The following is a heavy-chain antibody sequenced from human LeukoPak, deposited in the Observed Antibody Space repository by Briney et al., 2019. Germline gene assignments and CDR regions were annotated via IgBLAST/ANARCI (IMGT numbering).Heavy chain of an antibody. V-gene: IGHV3-30*03. CDR2: VASDGRNK. Sequence: GGSLRLSCAASGFIFSTSDMHWLRQAPGKGLEWVAHVASDGRNKYYADSVQGRFTGSRDNSKNTVYLQMNSLRADDTAAYYCARGPLHGAFDYWGQGTLVTVSS. CDR1: GFIFSTSD. J-gene: IGHJ4*02. D-gene: IGHD4-17*01. CDR3: ARGPLHGAFDY.